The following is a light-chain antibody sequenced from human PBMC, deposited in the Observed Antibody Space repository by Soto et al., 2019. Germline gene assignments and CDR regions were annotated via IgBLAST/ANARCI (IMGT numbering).Light chain of an antibody. CDR2: GIS. CDR1: QRVSSNY. V-gene: IGKV3-20*01. J-gene: IGKJ1*01. CDR3: EQYGSSPRT. Sequence: EVVLTQSQGTMSLSPGEGATLSCRASQRVSSNYFAWYQQKAGQAPRLLIYGISTRATGIPDMFSGSGSGTDFTLTISRLEPEDFALYYCEQYGSSPRTFGQGTRVEIK.